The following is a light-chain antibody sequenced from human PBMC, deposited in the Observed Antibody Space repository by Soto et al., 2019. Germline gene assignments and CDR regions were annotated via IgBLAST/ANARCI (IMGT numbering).Light chain of an antibody. V-gene: IGKV3-15*01. CDR3: QHYNNWPPWT. CDR2: SAA. Sequence: EIVLTQSPATLSLSPGERATLSCRASQSVSSNLAWYQQKPGQAPRLLIYSAATRATAIPARFSGSGSGTEFTLTISSLQSEDFAVYYCQHYNNWPPWTFGQGTKVDIK. J-gene: IGKJ1*01. CDR1: QSVSSN.